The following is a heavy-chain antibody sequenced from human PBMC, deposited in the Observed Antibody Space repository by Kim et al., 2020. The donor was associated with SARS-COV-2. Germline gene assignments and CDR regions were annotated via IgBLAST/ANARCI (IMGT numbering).Heavy chain of an antibody. J-gene: IGHJ4*02. CDR1: GGSISSYY. CDR3: ARSSRDSSGYYYHFDY. Sequence: SETLSLTCTVSGGSISSYYWSWIRQPPGKGLEWIGYIYYSGSTNYNPSLKSRVTISVDTSKNQFSLKLSSVTAADTAVYYCARSSRDSSGYYYHFDYWGQGTLVTVSS. V-gene: IGHV4-59*13. D-gene: IGHD3-22*01. CDR2: IYYSGST.